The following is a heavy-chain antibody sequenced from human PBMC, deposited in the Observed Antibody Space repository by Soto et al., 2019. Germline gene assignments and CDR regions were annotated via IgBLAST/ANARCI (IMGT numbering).Heavy chain of an antibody. V-gene: IGHV3-9*01. Sequence: GGSLRLSCAASGFTFDDYAMHWVRQAPGKDLEWVSGISWNSGSIGYADSVKGRFTISRDNAKNSLYLQMNSLRAEDTALCYCAKDLAGIAAAGDAFDIWGQGTMVTVSS. CDR1: GFTFDDYA. CDR3: AKDLAGIAAAGDAFDI. D-gene: IGHD6-13*01. CDR2: ISWNSGSI. J-gene: IGHJ3*02.